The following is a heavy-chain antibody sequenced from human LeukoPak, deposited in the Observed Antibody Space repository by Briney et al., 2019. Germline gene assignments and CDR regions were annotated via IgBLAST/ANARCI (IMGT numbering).Heavy chain of an antibody. CDR1: GYTFTSYG. CDR3: ARGGYCSSTSCYPSKSDY. D-gene: IGHD2-2*01. J-gene: IGHJ4*02. V-gene: IGHV1-18*01. Sequence: ASVKVSCKASGYTFTSYGISWVRQAPGQGLEWMGWISAYNGNTNYAQKLQCRVTMTTDTSTSTAYTELRSLRSDDTAVYYCARGGYCSSTSCYPSKSDYWGQGTLVTVSS. CDR2: ISAYNGNT.